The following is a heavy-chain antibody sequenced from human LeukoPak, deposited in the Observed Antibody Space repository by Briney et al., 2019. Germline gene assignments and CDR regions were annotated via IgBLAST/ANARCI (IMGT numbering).Heavy chain of an antibody. CDR3: KGHGSGSYYYYYGMDV. Sequence: GGSLRLSCAASGFTFSSYAMHWVRQAPGKGLEWVAVISYDGSNKYYADSVKGRFTISRDNSKNTLYLQMNSLRAEDTAVYYCKGHGSGSYYYYYGMDVWGQGTTVTVSS. CDR1: GFTFSSYA. J-gene: IGHJ6*02. V-gene: IGHV3-30-3*01. CDR2: ISYDGSNK. D-gene: IGHD3-10*01.